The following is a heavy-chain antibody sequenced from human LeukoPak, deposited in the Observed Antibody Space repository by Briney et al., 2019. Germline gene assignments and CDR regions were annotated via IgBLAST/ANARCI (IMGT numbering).Heavy chain of an antibody. V-gene: IGHV3-23*01. J-gene: IGHJ4*02. CDR2: ITGSGGST. CDR3: AKDQWDY. CDR1: GFTFSTHA. Sequence: GGSLRLSCAASGFTFSTHAMSWVGQAPGKGLECVSAITGSGGSTYYADSVTGRFTISRDNSKNRLYLPMNSLRAEDTAVYYCAKDQWDYWGQGTLVTVSS. D-gene: IGHD2-8*01.